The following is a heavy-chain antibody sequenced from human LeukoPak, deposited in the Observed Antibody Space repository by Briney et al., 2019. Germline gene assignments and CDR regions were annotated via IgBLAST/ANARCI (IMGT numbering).Heavy chain of an antibody. Sequence: PSETLSLTCTVSGGSISSYYWSWIRQPPGKGLEWIGYIYTSGSTNYNPSPKSRVTISVDTSKNQFALKLSSVTAADAAVYYCARRYCSSTSCYTGGYYYYYMDVWGKGTTVTVSS. V-gene: IGHV4-4*09. CDR1: GGSISSYY. J-gene: IGHJ6*03. CDR2: IYTSGST. CDR3: ARRYCSSTSCYTGGYYYYYMDV. D-gene: IGHD2-2*02.